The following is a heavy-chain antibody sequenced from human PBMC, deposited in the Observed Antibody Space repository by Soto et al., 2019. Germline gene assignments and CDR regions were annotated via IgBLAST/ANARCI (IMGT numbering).Heavy chain of an antibody. J-gene: IGHJ3*02. D-gene: IGHD3-10*01. CDR3: ATGKKILLLWFGEVDI. CDR2: FDPEDGET. Sequence: ASVKVSCKVSGYTLTELSMHWVRQAPGKGLEWMGGFDPEDGETIYAQKFQGSVTMTEDTSTDTAYMELSSLRSEDTAVYYCATGKKILLLWFGEVDIWGQGAMVTVSS. V-gene: IGHV1-24*01. CDR1: GYTLTELS.